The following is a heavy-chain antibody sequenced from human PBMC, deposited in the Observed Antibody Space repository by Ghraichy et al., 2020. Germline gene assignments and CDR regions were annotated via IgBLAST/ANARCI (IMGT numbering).Heavy chain of an antibody. V-gene: IGHV1-2*02. D-gene: IGHD1-7*01. CDR1: GYTFTGYY. J-gene: IGHJ6*02. Sequence: ASVKVSCKASGYTFTGYYMHWVRQAPGQGLEWMGWINPNSGGTNYAQKFQGRVTMTRDTSISTAYMELSRLRSDDTAVYYCARASPTTHYYGMDVWGQGTTVTVSS. CDR3: ARASPTTHYYGMDV. CDR2: INPNSGGT.